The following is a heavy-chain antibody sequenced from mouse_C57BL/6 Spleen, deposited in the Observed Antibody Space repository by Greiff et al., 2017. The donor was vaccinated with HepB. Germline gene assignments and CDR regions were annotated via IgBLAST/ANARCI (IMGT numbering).Heavy chain of an antibody. V-gene: IGHV1-63*01. CDR3: ARWAVSYAMDY. D-gene: IGHD3-3*01. CDR1: GYTFTNYW. J-gene: IGHJ4*01. CDR2: IYPGGGYT. Sequence: QVQLQQSGAELVRPGTSVKMSCKASGYTFTNYWIGWAKQRPGHGLEWIGDIYPGGGYTNYNEKFKGKATLTADKSSSTAYMQFSSLTSEESAIYYCARWAVSYAMDYWGQGTSVTVSS.